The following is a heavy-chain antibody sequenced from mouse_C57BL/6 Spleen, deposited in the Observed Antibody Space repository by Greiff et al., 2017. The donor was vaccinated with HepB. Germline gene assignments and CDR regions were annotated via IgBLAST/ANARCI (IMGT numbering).Heavy chain of an antibody. CDR3: ARGDWDGN. CDR2: ISYDGSN. Sequence: EVKLQESGPGLVKPSQSLSLTCSVTGYSITSGYYWNWIRQFPGNKLEWMGYISYDGSNNYNPSLKNRISITRDTSKNQFFLKLNSVTTEDTATYYCARGDWDGNWGQGTLVTVSA. D-gene: IGHD4-1*01. V-gene: IGHV3-6*01. J-gene: IGHJ3*01. CDR1: GYSITSGYY.